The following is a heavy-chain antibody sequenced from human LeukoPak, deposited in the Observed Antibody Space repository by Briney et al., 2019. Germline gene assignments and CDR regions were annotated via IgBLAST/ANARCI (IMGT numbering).Heavy chain of an antibody. CDR3: ARAANLCLDV. Sequence: GGSLRLSCAVSGFTFSSYWMSWVRQAPGKGLVWVSRINTDGSSTSYADSVKGRFTISRDNAKNTLYLQMNSLRAEDTAVYYCARAANLCLDVWGKGTTVTVSS. V-gene: IGHV3-74*01. CDR2: INTDGSST. D-gene: IGHD2-21*01. CDR1: GFTFSSYW. J-gene: IGHJ6*04.